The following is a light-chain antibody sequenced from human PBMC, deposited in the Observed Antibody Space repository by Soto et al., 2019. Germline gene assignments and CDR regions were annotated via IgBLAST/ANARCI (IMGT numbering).Light chain of an antibody. V-gene: IGKV1-5*01. CDR3: QQYDSYSWT. CDR2: DAS. Sequence: DIQMTQSRSTLSASALEAVGMXGPASQSISTFLAWYQQKPGKAPKLMIFDASSLKSGVPSRFSGSGSGTEFTLTISSLQPDDFATYYCQQYDSYSWTFGQGTKVDIK. CDR1: QSISTF. J-gene: IGKJ1*01.